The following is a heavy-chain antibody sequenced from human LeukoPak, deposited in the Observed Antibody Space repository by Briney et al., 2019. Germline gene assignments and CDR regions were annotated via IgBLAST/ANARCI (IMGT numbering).Heavy chain of an antibody. CDR3: AKDLWFGELSPSDY. Sequence: GGSLRLSCAASGFTFSNYAMSWARQAPGKGLEWVSHISGSGDSTHYADSVKGRFTISRDNSKNTLYLQMNSLRAEDTAVHYCAKDLWFGELSPSDYWGQGTLVTVSS. D-gene: IGHD3-10*01. J-gene: IGHJ4*02. V-gene: IGHV3-23*01. CDR2: ISGSGDST. CDR1: GFTFSNYA.